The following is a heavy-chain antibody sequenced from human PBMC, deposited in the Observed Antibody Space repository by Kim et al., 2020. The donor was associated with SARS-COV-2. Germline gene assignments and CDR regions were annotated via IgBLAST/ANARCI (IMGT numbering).Heavy chain of an antibody. J-gene: IGHJ6*03. V-gene: IGHV3-30*18. Sequence: GGSLRLSCAASGFTFSSYGMHWVRQAPGKGPEWVAVISYDGSNKYYADSVKGRFTISRDNSKNTLYLQMNSLRAEDTAVYYCAKVSQVGASYYYYYMDVWGKGTTVTVSS. CDR1: GFTFSSYG. CDR2: ISYDGSNK. CDR3: AKVSQVGASYYYYYMDV. D-gene: IGHD1-26*01.